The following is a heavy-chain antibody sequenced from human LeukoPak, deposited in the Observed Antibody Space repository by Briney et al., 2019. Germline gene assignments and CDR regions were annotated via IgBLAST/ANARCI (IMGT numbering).Heavy chain of an antibody. CDR1: GGSISNYY. V-gene: IGHV4-59*01. J-gene: IGHJ3*02. D-gene: IGHD1-1*01. Sequence: SETLSLTCTVSGGSISNYYWSWIRQPPGKGLERIGYLYYSGNTNYNPSLKSRVTISVDTSKNQFSLRLSSVTAADTAVYYCARDRGNWNDGAFDIWGQGTVVTVSS. CDR2: LYYSGNT. CDR3: ARDRGNWNDGAFDI.